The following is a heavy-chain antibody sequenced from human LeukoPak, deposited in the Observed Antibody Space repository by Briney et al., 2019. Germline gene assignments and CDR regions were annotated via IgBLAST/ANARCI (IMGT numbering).Heavy chain of an antibody. CDR2: IYYSGST. Sequence: SETLSLTCVVSGGSISNINNWWSWVRQPPGKGLEWIGYIYYSGSTNYNPSLKSRVTISVDTSKNQFSLKLSSVTAADTAVYYCARGTYSSSWDVGYFDYWGQGTLVTVSS. J-gene: IGHJ4*02. D-gene: IGHD6-13*01. CDR3: ARGTYSSSWDVGYFDY. CDR1: GGSISNINNW. V-gene: IGHV4-61*01.